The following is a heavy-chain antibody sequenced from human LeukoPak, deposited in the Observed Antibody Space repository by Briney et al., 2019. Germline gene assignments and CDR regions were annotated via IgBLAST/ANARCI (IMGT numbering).Heavy chain of an antibody. Sequence: PSETLSLTCTVSGGSISSSSYYWGWIRQPPGKGLEWIGSIYYSGSTYYNPSLKSRVTISVDTSKNQFSLKLSSVTAADTAVYYCARVRRELPYYGSGSYLDYWGQGTLVTVSS. CDR3: ARVRRELPYYGSGSYLDY. J-gene: IGHJ4*02. D-gene: IGHD3-10*01. CDR1: GGSISSSSYY. V-gene: IGHV4-39*07. CDR2: IYYSGST.